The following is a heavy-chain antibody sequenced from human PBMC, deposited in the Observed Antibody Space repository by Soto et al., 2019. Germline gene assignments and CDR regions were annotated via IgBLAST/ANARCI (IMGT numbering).Heavy chain of an antibody. CDR1: GGSISSYY. Sequence: SETRSLPCTVSGGSISSYYWSWIRQPAGKGLEWIGRIYTSGSTNYNPSPKSRVTMTVDTSKHQFSLKLSSVTAADTAVYYCARGGSGSYYGFWGKGALVSVSS. J-gene: IGHJ4*02. V-gene: IGHV4-4*07. CDR3: ARGGSGSYYGF. CDR2: IYTSGST. D-gene: IGHD3-10*01.